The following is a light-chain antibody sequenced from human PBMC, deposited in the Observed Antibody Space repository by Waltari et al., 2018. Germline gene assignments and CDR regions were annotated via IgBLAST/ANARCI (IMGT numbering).Light chain of an antibody. CDR3: QQYNNWPPYT. CDR2: GAS. J-gene: IGKJ2*01. Sequence: EIVMTQSPATLSVSPGERVTPSCRASQSVSSNLAWYQQKPGQAPRLLIYGASTRATGIPARFRGSGSGTEFTLTISSLQSEDFAVYYCQQYNNWPPYTFGQGTKLEIK. CDR1: QSVSSN. V-gene: IGKV3-15*01.